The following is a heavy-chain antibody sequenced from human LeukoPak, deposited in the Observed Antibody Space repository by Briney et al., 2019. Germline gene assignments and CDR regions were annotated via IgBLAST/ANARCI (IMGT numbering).Heavy chain of an antibody. D-gene: IGHD1-26*01. Sequence: SETLSLTCTVSGGSISSSSYYWGWIRPPPGKGLEWFGSIYYSGSTYYNPSLKSRVTISVDTSKNQFSLKLSSVTAADTAVYYCARQRIVGATNERGYYFDYWGQGTLVTVSS. CDR3: ARQRIVGATNERGYYFDY. CDR2: IYYSGST. V-gene: IGHV4-39*01. CDR1: GGSISSSSYY. J-gene: IGHJ4*02.